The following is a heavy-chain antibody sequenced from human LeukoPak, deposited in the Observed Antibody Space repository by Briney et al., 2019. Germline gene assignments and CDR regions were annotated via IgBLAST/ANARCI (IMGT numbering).Heavy chain of an antibody. CDR1: GYTFTNYD. D-gene: IGHD3-9*01. V-gene: IGHV1-8*01. J-gene: IGHJ5*02. Sequence: ASVKVSCNASGYTFTNYDINWGRQATGQGLEWMGWMNPNSGNTAYAQKFQGRVTMTRDTSITTAYMDLSGLRSEDTAVYYCAKVMIFQGLNFFDPWGQGTLVTVSS. CDR3: AKVMIFQGLNFFDP. CDR2: MNPNSGNT.